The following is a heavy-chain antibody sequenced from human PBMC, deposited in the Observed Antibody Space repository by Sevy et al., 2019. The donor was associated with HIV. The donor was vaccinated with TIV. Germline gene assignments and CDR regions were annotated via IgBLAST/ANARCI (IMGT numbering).Heavy chain of an antibody. Sequence: GESLKISCAASGFTFSSYAMHWVRQAPGKGLEWVAVISYDGSNKYYADSVKGRFTISRDNSKNTLYLQMNSLRAEDTAVYYRARSRSSWTQKFDYWGQGTLVTVSS. D-gene: IGHD6-13*01. CDR3: ARSRSSWTQKFDY. CDR1: GFTFSSYA. V-gene: IGHV3-30-3*01. CDR2: ISYDGSNK. J-gene: IGHJ4*02.